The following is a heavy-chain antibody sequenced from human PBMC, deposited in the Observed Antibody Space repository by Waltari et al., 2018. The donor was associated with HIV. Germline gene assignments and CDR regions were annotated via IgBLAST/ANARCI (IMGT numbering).Heavy chain of an antibody. Sequence: EVQLVESGGGLVQPGGSLRLSCAAPGFFFRTYSMNWVRQAPGKGLEWVSHISSSSTTIYYADSVKGRFTISRDNAKNSLYLQMNSLRAEDTAVYYCARDYCSSTSCTVDYWGQGTLVTVSS. CDR1: GFFFRTYS. CDR3: ARDYCSSTSCTVDY. V-gene: IGHV3-48*01. J-gene: IGHJ4*02. CDR2: ISSSSTTI. D-gene: IGHD2-2*01.